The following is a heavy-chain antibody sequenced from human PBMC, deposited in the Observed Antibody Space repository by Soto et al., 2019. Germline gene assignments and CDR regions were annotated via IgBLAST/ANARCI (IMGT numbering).Heavy chain of an antibody. V-gene: IGHV1-69*13. CDR1: GGTFSSYA. CDR2: IIPIFGTA. CDR3: ASSGYWGSGSYYYGMDV. Sequence: GASVKVSCKASGGTFSSYAISWVRQAPGQGLEWMGGIIPIFGTANYAQKFQGRVTITADESTSTAYMELSSLRSEDTAVYYCASSGYWGSGSYYYGMDVWGQGTTVTVSS. J-gene: IGHJ6*02. D-gene: IGHD3-16*01.